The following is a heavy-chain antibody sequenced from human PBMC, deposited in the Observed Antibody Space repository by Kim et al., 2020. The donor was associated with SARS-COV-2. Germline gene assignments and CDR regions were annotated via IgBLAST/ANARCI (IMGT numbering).Heavy chain of an antibody. V-gene: IGHV3-7*01. Sequence: GGSLRLSCAASGFTVSGYWMAWVRHFPGKGLEWVANIKPDGSLKFYVDSVKGRFTVSRDNAKNSVYLQMNSLRPEVTAVYYCARDDGFRSIDYWGQGILVTVSS. CDR2: IKPDGSLK. D-gene: IGHD6-25*01. CDR1: GFTVSGYW. CDR3: ARDDGFRSIDY. J-gene: IGHJ4*02.